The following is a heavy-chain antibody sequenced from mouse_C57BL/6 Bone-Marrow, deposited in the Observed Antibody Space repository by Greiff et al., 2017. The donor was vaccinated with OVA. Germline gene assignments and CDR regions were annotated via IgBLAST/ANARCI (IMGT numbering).Heavy chain of an antibody. J-gene: IGHJ2*01. CDR2: INPGTGGT. D-gene: IGHD1-1*01. CDR1: GYSFTGYY. V-gene: IGHV1-42*01. Sequence: VQLQQSGPELVKPGASVKLSCKASGYSFTGYYMNWVKQSPEKSLEWIGEINPGTGGTTYNQKFKAKATLTVDKSSSTAYMQLKSRRFEDSAVEDCARRAGVGGYFDYWGQGTTLTVSS. CDR3: ARRAGVGGYFDY.